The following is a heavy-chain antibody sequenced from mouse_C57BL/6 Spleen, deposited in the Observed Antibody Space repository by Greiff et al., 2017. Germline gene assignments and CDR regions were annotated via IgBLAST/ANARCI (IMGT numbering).Heavy chain of an antibody. J-gene: IGHJ4*01. V-gene: IGHV1-7*01. Sequence: VQLQQSGAELAKPGASVKLSCKASGYTFTSYWMHWVKQRPGQGLEWIGYINPSSGYTKYNQKFKDKATLPADKSSSTAYMQLSSLTYEDSAVYYCARSLYDYGYAMDYWGQGTSVTVSS. CDR3: ARSLYDYGYAMDY. CDR2: INPSSGYT. D-gene: IGHD2-4*01. CDR1: GYTFTSYW.